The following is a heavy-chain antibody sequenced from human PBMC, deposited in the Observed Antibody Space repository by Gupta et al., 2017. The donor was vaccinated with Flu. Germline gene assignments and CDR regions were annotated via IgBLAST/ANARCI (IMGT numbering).Heavy chain of an antibody. CDR1: GFTFSNYA. CDR2: IGASDDT. V-gene: IGHV3-13*04. D-gene: IGHD6-13*01. CDR3: AREGHSSTWYNWYFDL. J-gene: IGHJ2*01. Sequence: EVQLVESGGGLVQPGGSLRLSCAASGFTFSNYAWHWVRQAPGKGLEWVSAIGASDDTYYVDSVKGRFTISRDTAKDSLYLQMNSLRAGDTAVYFCAREGHSSTWYNWYFDLWGRGTLVTVSS.